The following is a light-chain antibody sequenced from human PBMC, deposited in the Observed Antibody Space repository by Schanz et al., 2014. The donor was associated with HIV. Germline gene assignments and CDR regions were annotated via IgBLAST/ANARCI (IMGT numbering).Light chain of an antibody. CDR3: QQYGSPPWT. CDR1: QSVSNN. V-gene: IGKV3-20*01. CDR2: GAS. Sequence: EIVLTQSPGTLSLSPGERATLSCRASQSVSNNLAWYQQKPGQAPRLLISGASTRATGIPARFSGSGSGTDFTLTISRVEPEDYAVYYCQQYGSPPWTFGQGTKVEVK. J-gene: IGKJ1*01.